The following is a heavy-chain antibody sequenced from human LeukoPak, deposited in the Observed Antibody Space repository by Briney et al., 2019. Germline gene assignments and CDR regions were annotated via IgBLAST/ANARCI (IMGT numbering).Heavy chain of an antibody. Sequence: GGSLRLSCAASGFTFGSYSMSWVRQAPGKGLEWVSYISSSSSTIYYADSVKGRFTISRDNAKNSLYLQMNSLRAEDTAVYYCARDGGDYYDSSGALYFDYWGQGTLVTVSS. J-gene: IGHJ4*02. V-gene: IGHV3-48*04. D-gene: IGHD3-22*01. CDR3: ARDGGDYYDSSGALYFDY. CDR2: ISSSSSTI. CDR1: GFTFGSYS.